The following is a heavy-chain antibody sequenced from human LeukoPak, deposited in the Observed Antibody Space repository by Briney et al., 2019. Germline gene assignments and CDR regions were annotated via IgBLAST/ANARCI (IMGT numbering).Heavy chain of an antibody. CDR1: GYTFTGYY. V-gene: IGHV1-2*02. CDR2: INPNSGGT. CDR3: ARDKPAEAALGF. J-gene: IGHJ4*02. Sequence: GASVKVSCKASGYTFTGYYIHWVRQAPGQGLEWMGWINPNSGGTNYAQKFQGRVTMTRDRSINTAYMDLRSLTYDVTAVYYCARDKPAEAALGFWGQGTLVTVSS.